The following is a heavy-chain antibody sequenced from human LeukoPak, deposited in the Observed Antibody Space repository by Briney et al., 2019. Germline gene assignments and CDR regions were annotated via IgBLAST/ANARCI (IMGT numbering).Heavy chain of an antibody. CDR3: GRWGVNAGLDR. D-gene: IGHD3-10*01. CDR1: GFTFSDYW. J-gene: IGHJ5*02. CDR2: IWPDGSDK. V-gene: IGHV3-7*01. Sequence: GGSLRLSCAASGFTFSDYWMAWVRQAPGKGLEWVANIWPDGSDKYHVDSVRGRYTISGDNAQNSLNLQMNSLRAEDSGVYYCGRWGVNAGLDRWGQGTLVIVSS.